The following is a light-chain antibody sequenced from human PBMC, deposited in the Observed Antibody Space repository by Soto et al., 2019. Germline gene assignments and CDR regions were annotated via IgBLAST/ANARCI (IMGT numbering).Light chain of an antibody. CDR1: QSVLSY. J-gene: IGKJ3*01. CDR2: DTF. V-gene: IGKV3-11*01. CDR3: QCGFS. Sequence: EIVLTQSPVTLSLSPGERATLSCRASQSVLSYFAWYQQKPGQAPRLLIYDTFSRATGIPARFSGSGSGTDFTLSISSLEPEDFAVYYCQCGFSFGPGTKVDVK.